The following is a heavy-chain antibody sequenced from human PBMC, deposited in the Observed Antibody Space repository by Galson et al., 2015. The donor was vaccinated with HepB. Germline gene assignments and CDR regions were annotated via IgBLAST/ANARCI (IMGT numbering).Heavy chain of an antibody. CDR3: ARDSYDFWSGYYPYYYYYGMDV. J-gene: IGHJ6*02. Sequence: SVKVSCKASGYTFTSYGISWVRQAPGQGLEWMGWISAYNGNTNYAQKLQGRVTMTTDTSTSTAYMELRSLRSDDTAVYYCARDSYDFWSGYYPYYYYYGMDVWGQGTTVTVSS. CDR1: GYTFTSYG. V-gene: IGHV1-18*04. D-gene: IGHD3-3*01. CDR2: ISAYNGNT.